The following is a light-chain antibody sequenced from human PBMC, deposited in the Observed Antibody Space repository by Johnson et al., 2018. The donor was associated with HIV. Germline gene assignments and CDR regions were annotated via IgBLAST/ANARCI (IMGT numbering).Light chain of an antibody. Sequence: QSVLTQPPSVSAAPGQKVTISCSGSSSNIGNNYVSWYQQLPGTAPKLLIYTNNQRPSGVPDRFSGSKSGTSASLAISGLQAEDVADYYCAAWDDSLNGLYVFATGTKVTVL. CDR2: TNN. CDR1: SSNIGNNY. V-gene: IGLV1-47*01. J-gene: IGLJ1*01. CDR3: AAWDDSLNGLYV.